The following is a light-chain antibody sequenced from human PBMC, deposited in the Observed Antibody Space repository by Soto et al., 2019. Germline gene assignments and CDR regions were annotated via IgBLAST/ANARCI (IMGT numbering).Light chain of an antibody. Sequence: QSVVTQPTSASGTPGQRVTLSCTGSSSNIGTNAVNWCQQLPGTAPRLLIYSNDQRPPGVPDRFSGSKSGTSASLGMSGLQSEDEVDYICEVRDDGLNGWVFGGGAKLTVL. CDR1: SSNIGTNA. CDR2: SND. V-gene: IGLV1-44*01. J-gene: IGLJ3*02. CDR3: EVRDDGLNGWV.